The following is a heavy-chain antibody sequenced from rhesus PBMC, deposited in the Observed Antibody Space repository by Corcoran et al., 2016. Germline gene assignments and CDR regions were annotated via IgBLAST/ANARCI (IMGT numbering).Heavy chain of an antibody. D-gene: IGHD1-14*01. CDR3: ARARAGIAGTTLDY. J-gene: IGHJ4*01. CDR2: SDGSGGRT. CDR1: GGSIRRSNW. Sequence: VQLQKSGPAGVTPSEAMSLPCAVPGGSIRRSNWCSCLLQSPGQGLEWMGGSDGSGGRTEYNPSLKSRVTMSIDTSKNQFSLNLSSVTAADTAVYYWARARAGIAGTTLDYWGQGVLVTVSS. V-gene: IGHV4-93*02.